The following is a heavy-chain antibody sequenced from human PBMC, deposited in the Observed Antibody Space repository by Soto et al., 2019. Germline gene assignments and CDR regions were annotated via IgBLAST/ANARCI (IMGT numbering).Heavy chain of an antibody. D-gene: IGHD3-22*01. CDR1: CDSIISVDD. V-gene: IGHV4-38-2*01. Sequence: SATMSVTCGGSCDSIISVDDWGWLRKPPWKGLEWIGSIYHGGSTYYNPSLNSRVTLSIDMTNNHVSLILNSVTAADTAVYYCARVGPWVPYYYDSSPYTFENWFDPWGQGTLVTVSS. J-gene: IGHJ5*02. CDR3: ARVGPWVPYYYDSSPYTFENWFDP. CDR2: IYHGGST.